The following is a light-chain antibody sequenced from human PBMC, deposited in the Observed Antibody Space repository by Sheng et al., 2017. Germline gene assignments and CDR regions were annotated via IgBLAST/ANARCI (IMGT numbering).Light chain of an antibody. J-gene: IGLJ3*02. CDR1: ALPKQY. CDR3: QSADSSGTLGV. V-gene: IGLV3-25*03. CDR2: KDS. Sequence: SYELTQPPSVSVSPGQTARITCSGDALPKQYAYWYQQKPGQAPVLVIYKDSERPSGIPERFSGSSSGTTVTLTISGVQAEDEADYYCQSADSSGTLGVFGGGTQADRP.